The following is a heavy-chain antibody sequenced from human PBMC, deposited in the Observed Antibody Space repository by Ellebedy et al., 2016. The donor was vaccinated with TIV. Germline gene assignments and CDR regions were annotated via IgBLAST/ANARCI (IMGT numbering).Heavy chain of an antibody. CDR1: GGSISSSSYY. CDR3: ARDRGILWFGELSHYYGMDV. V-gene: IGHV4-39*07. CDR2: IYYSGST. J-gene: IGHJ6*02. Sequence: MPSETLSLTCTVSGGSISSSSYYWGWIRQPPGKGLEWIGSIYYSGSTYYNPSLKSRVTISVDTSKNQFSLKLSSVTSADTAVYYCARDRGILWFGELSHYYGMDVWGQGTTVTVSS. D-gene: IGHD3-10*01.